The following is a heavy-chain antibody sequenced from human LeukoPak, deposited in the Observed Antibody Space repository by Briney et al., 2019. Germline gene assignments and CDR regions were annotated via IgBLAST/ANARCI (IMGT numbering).Heavy chain of an antibody. V-gene: IGHV4-39*01. CDR1: GGSISSSSAY. Sequence: SETLSLTCTVSGGSISSSSAYWGWIRQPPGKGLEWIGSIYYSKNTYYNPSLKSRVTISADTSNNQFSLTLGYVSATDTAVYYCVSPRGFSYGYFDYWGQGTLVTVSS. CDR3: VSPRGFSYGYFDY. CDR2: IYYSKNT. D-gene: IGHD5-18*01. J-gene: IGHJ4*02.